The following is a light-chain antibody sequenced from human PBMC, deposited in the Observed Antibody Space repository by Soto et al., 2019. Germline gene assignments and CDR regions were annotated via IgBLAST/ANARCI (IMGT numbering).Light chain of an antibody. Sequence: DIQMTQSPSALSASLGDRVTITCRASQSVSNCLAWYRQKPGQAPKLLIYDGSTLERGVPSRFSGSGSGTEFTLTISSLQPDDFATFYCQQYDTYSRTFGQGTKVEVK. V-gene: IGKV1-5*03. CDR2: DGS. CDR3: QQYDTYSRT. CDR1: QSVSNC. J-gene: IGKJ1*01.